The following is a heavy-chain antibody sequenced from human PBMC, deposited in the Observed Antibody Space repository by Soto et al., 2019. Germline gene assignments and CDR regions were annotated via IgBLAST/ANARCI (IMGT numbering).Heavy chain of an antibody. Sequence: PGESLKISCKGSGYSFASSWIAWVRQMPGKGLELMGIIFPGDSDTRYSPSFQGQVTISADKSISTAYLQWSSLKASDSAMYYCATVAYSYGYDYFDYWGQGTLVTVSS. V-gene: IGHV5-51*01. J-gene: IGHJ4*02. CDR3: ATVAYSYGYDYFDY. D-gene: IGHD5-18*01. CDR1: GYSFASSW. CDR2: IFPGDSDT.